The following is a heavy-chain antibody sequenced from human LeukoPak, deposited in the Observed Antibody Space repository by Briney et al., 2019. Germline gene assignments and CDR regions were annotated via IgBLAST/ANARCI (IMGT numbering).Heavy chain of an antibody. CDR3: AREKGSSSSWEGSFDY. J-gene: IGHJ4*02. D-gene: IGHD6-13*01. Sequence: GGSLRLSCAASGFTFSSYAMSWVRQAPGKGLEWVSYISSSSSTIYYADSVKGRFTISRDNAKNSLYLQMNSLRAEDTAVYYCAREKGSSSSWEGSFDYWGQGTLVTVSS. CDR2: ISSSSSTI. CDR1: GFTFSSYA. V-gene: IGHV3-48*01.